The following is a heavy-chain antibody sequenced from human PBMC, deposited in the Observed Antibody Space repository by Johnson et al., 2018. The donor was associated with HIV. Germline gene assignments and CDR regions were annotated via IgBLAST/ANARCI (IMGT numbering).Heavy chain of an antibody. CDR3: AKNYGSGTYFCNEAFDM. CDR1: GFTFSSYG. V-gene: IGHV3-30*02. CDR2: IRHDGSNK. D-gene: IGHD3-10*01. Sequence: VQLVESGGGVVQPGGSLRLSCAASGFTFSSYGMHWVRQAPGKGLEWVAYIRHDGSNKYYADSVKGRFTISRDNSKNTLYLQMNILRAEDTALYYCAKNYGSGTYFCNEAFDMWGQGTMVTVSS. J-gene: IGHJ3*02.